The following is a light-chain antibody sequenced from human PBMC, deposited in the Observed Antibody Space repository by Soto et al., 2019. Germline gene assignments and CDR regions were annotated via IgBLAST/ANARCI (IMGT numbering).Light chain of an antibody. CDR3: QQYGSSPPIT. CDR2: GAS. CDR1: QSVSTSF. Sequence: VLTLSPGTLSLSPGERATLSCRASQSVSTSFLAWYQQKPGQAPRLLIYGASSRATGIPDRFSGSGSGTDFTLTISRLEPEDFAVYYCQQYGSSPPITFGQGARLE. J-gene: IGKJ5*01. V-gene: IGKV3-20*01.